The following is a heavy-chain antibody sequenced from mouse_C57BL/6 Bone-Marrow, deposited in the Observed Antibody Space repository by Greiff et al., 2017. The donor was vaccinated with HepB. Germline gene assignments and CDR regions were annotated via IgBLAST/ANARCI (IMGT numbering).Heavy chain of an antibody. Sequence: VQLQQSGAELVKPGASVKLSCKASGYTFTAYTIHWVKQRSGQGLEWIGWFYPGSGSIKYNEKFKDKATLTADKSSSTVYMELSRLTSEDSAVYFCARHAFITTVVANWYFDVWGTGTTVTVAS. V-gene: IGHV1-62-2*01. D-gene: IGHD1-1*01. CDR3: ARHAFITTVVANWYFDV. CDR1: GYTFTAYT. CDR2: FYPGSGSI. J-gene: IGHJ1*03.